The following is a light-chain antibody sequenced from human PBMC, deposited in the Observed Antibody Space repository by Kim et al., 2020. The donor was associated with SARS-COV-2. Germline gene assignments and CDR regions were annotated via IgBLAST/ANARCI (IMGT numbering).Light chain of an antibody. CDR3: HQYNNWPRALT. Sequence: EIVMTQSPATLSVSPGDGATLSCRASQSIGTNLAWYQQKLGQAPRLLIHGASTRATGVPARFTGRGSGTEFTLTISSLQSDDFAVYYCHQYNNWPRALTVGGGTKVEIK. J-gene: IGKJ4*01. CDR1: QSIGTN. CDR2: GAS. V-gene: IGKV3-15*01.